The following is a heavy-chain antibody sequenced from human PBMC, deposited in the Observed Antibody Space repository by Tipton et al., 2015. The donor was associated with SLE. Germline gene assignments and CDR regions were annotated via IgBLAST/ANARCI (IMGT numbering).Heavy chain of an antibody. Sequence: TLSLTCTVSGGSISSYYWSWFRQPPGKGLEWIGYIYTSGSTNYNPSLKSRVTISVDTSKNQFSLKLSSVTAADTAVYYCARHSPSSGWFDPWGQGTLVTVSS. CDR2: IYTSGST. J-gene: IGHJ5*02. CDR3: ARHSPSSGWFDP. V-gene: IGHV4-4*08. CDR1: GGSISSYY.